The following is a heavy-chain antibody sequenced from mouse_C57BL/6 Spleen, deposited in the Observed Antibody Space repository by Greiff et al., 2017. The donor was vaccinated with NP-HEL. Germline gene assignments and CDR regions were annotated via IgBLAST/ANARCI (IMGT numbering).Heavy chain of an antibody. CDR3: AMGGYDCDGLAY. CDR1: GYTFTSYW. J-gene: IGHJ3*01. CDR2: IHPSDSDT. D-gene: IGHD2-4*01. V-gene: IGHV1-74*01. Sequence: QVQLKQPGAELVKPGASVKVSCKASGYTFTSYWMHWVKQRPGQGLEWIGRIHPSDSDTNYNQKFKGKATLTVDKSSSPAYMQLSSLTSWASAVYYCAMGGYDCDGLAYWGQGTLVTVSA.